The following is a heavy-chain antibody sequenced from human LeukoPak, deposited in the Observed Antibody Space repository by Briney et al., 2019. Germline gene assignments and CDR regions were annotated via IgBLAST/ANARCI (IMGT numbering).Heavy chain of an antibody. V-gene: IGHV4-30-4*01. CDR2: IYDSGST. J-gene: IGHJ3*02. Sequence: PSGTLSLTCAVSGASIRSGDYYWSWIRQPPGKGLEWIGYIYDSGSTYYNPSLKSRITISVDTSENRFSLKLSSVTATDTAVYYCARDCSGGSCYGAFDIWGQGTMVTVSS. CDR3: ARDCSGGSCYGAFDI. CDR1: GASIRSGDYY. D-gene: IGHD2-15*01.